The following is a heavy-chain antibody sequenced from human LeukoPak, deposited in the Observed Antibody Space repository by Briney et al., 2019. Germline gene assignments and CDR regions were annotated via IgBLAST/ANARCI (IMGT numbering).Heavy chain of an antibody. D-gene: IGHD2-2*01. Sequence: GGSLRLSCAAPGFTFSSYAMSWVRQAPGKGLEWVSAISGSGGSTYYADSVKGRFTTSRDNSKNTLYLQMNRLRAEDTAVYYCAKALGPRRVPAAMDVWGKGTTVTVSS. J-gene: IGHJ6*04. CDR3: AKALGPRRVPAAMDV. CDR2: ISGSGGST. CDR1: GFTFSSYA. V-gene: IGHV3-23*01.